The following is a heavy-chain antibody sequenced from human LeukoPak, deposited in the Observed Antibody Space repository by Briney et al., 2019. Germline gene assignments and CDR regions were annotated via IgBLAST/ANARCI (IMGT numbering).Heavy chain of an antibody. CDR1: GGTFSSYA. J-gene: IGHJ4*02. CDR3: ARHVVPAAALYY. D-gene: IGHD2-2*01. V-gene: IGHV1-69*13. CDR2: IIPIFGTA. Sequence: SVKVSCKASGGTFSSYAISWVRQAPGQGLEWMGGIIPIFGTANYAQKFQGRVTITADESTSTAYMELSSLRSEDTAVYYCARHVVPAAALYYWGQGTQVTVSS.